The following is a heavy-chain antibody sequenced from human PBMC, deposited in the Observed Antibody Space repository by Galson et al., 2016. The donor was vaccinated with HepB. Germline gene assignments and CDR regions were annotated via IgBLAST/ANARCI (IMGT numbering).Heavy chain of an antibody. V-gene: IGHV3-9*01. CDR1: GFTFDDYA. D-gene: IGHD6-13*01. Sequence: RLSCAASGFTFDDYAMHWVRQAPGKGLEWVSGIRWNGGTIGYADSVQGRFTISRDHAKNSLYLQMNSLRPDDTALYYCAKQQQVVISGMDVWGQGTTVTVSS. CDR3: AKQQQVVISGMDV. J-gene: IGHJ6*02. CDR2: IRWNGGTI.